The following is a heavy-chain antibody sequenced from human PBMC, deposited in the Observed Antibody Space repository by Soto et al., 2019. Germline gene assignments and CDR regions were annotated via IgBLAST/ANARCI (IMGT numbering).Heavy chain of an antibody. J-gene: IGHJ4*02. V-gene: IGHV3-23*01. Sequence: EVQLLDSGGGLVQPGGSLRLSCKVSGFPFSSYAMSWVRQAPGKGLEWVSSIKRNGGGANYADSVKGLLTISRDDSNDVLSLQMNSLRAEDTAIYYCATGYYFDFWGQGTLVTVSS. CDR3: ATGYYFDF. CDR2: IKRNGGGA. CDR1: GFPFSSYA.